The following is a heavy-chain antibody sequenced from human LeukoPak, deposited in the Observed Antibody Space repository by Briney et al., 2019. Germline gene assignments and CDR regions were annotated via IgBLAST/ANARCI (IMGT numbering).Heavy chain of an antibody. CDR2: ISNNGGYT. D-gene: IGHD3-22*01. Sequence: GGSLRLSCAASGFTFSSSAMSWVRQAPGKGLEWVSAISNNGGYTYYAESVQGRFTISRDNSKNTLYVQMNSLGTEDTAAYYCAKGSYYDSSGSFYFDYWGQGTLVTVSS. CDR1: GFTFSSSA. V-gene: IGHV3-23*01. CDR3: AKGSYYDSSGSFYFDY. J-gene: IGHJ4*02.